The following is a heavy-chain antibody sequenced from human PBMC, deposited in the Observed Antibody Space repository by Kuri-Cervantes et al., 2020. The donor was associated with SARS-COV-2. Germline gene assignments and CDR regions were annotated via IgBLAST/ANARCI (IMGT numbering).Heavy chain of an antibody. CDR3: ARVSRPYYFDY. Sequence: GESLKISCAASGFTFSSYAMHWVRQAPGKGLEWVAVISYDGSNKYYADSVKGRFTISRDNSKNTLYLQMNSLRAEDTAVYYCARVSRPYYFDYWGQGTLVTVSS. J-gene: IGHJ4*02. CDR1: GFTFSSYA. CDR2: ISYDGSNK. V-gene: IGHV3-30-3*01.